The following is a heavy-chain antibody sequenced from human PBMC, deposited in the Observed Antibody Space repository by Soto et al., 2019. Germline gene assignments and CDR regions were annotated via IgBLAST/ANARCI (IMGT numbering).Heavy chain of an antibody. D-gene: IGHD6-19*01. Sequence: QAQLVQSGAEVKKPGSSVKVSCKVSGGTFNTFAISWVRQAPGQGLEWMGGIIPIFNTAKYAQKFQGRVTIPADKSTSTVHMELSSLRSEDTAVYYCARQTVSSGWHYGNWFDPWGQGTLVTVSS. V-gene: IGHV1-69*06. CDR1: GGTFNTFA. CDR3: ARQTVSSGWHYGNWFDP. CDR2: IIPIFNTA. J-gene: IGHJ5*02.